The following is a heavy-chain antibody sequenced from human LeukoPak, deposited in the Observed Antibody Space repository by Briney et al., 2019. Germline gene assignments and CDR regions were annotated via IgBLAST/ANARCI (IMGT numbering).Heavy chain of an antibody. CDR1: GGSISSYY. CDR3: ARLDTAMVTRHFDY. J-gene: IGHJ4*02. CDR2: IYYSGST. Sequence: SETLSLTCTVSGGSISSYYWSWIRQPPGKGLEWIGYIYYSGSTNYNPSLKSRVTISVDTSKNQFSLKLSSVTAADTAVYYCARLDTAMVTRHFDYWGQGTLVTVSS. V-gene: IGHV4-59*08. D-gene: IGHD5-18*01.